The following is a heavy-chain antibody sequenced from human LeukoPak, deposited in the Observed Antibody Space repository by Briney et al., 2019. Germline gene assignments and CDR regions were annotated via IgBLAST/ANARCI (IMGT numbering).Heavy chain of an antibody. V-gene: IGHV4-34*01. CDR2: INHSGST. CDR1: GGSFSGYY. J-gene: IGHJ4*02. D-gene: IGHD4-17*01. CDR3: ARGTVTSPDY. Sequence: SETLSLTCAVYGGSFSGYYWSWVRQPPEKGLEWIGEINHSGSTNYNPSLKSRVTISVDTSKNQFSLKLSSVTAADTAVYYCARGTVTSPDYWGQGTLVTVSS.